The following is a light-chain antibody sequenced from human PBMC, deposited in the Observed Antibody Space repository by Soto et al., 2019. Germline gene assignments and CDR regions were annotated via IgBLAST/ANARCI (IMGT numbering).Light chain of an antibody. V-gene: IGLV2-14*03. CDR2: EVA. Sequence: QSALTQPASVSGSPGQSITISCTGTNSDVGAYPYVSWYQQHPGNAPKLLIYEVADRPSGVSDRFSGSKSGNTASLTIPALQAEDEAVYYCSSYATSGTNVIFGGGTQLTVL. CDR1: NSDVGAYPY. J-gene: IGLJ2*01. CDR3: SSYATSGTNVI.